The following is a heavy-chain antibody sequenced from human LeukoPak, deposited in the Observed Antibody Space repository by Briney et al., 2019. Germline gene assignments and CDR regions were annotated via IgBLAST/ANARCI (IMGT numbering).Heavy chain of an antibody. V-gene: IGHV3-74*01. CDR2: INTDGSST. Sequence: GGSLRLSCAASGFTFSSYWMHWVRQAPGKGLVWVSRINTDGSSTSYADSVKGRFTISRDNAKNTLYLQMNSLRAEDTAVYYCARGDYAYYYYYYMDVWGKGTTATVSS. D-gene: IGHD4-17*01. CDR1: GFTFSSYW. J-gene: IGHJ6*03. CDR3: ARGDYAYYYYYYMDV.